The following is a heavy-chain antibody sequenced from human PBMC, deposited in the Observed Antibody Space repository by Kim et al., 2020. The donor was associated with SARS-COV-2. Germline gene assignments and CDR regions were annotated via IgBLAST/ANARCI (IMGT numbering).Heavy chain of an antibody. Sequence: GGSLRLSCAASGFIFEDYAMHWVRQAPGKGLEWVAGISWNSGNIGYAESVKGRFTISRDNAKNSLYLQMDSLRPEDTALYYCAKDNIVPEAMEWNWLDP. CDR2: ISWNSGNI. CDR3: AKDNIVPEAMEWNWLDP. J-gene: IGHJ5*02. CDR1: GFIFEDYA. V-gene: IGHV3-9*01. D-gene: IGHD2-2*01.